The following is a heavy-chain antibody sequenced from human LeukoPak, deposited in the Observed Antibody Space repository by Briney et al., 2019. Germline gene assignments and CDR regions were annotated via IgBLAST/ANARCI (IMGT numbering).Heavy chain of an antibody. CDR2: INHSGGT. CDR3: ARARDGYYYGLDV. V-gene: IGHV4-34*01. D-gene: IGHD5-24*01. Sequence: SETLSLTCAVYGGSFSGYFWSWIRQPPGKGLEWIGEINHSGGTNYNPSLESRVTISLDTSKNQFSLKVNSVTAADTAVYYCARARDGYYYGLDVWAKGPRSPSP. J-gene: IGHJ6*02. CDR1: GGSFSGYF.